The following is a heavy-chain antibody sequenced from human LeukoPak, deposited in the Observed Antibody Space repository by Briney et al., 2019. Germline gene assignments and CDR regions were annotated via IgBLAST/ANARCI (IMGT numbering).Heavy chain of an antibody. J-gene: IGHJ4*02. CDR3: ARGSRWYHY. CDR2: INHSGST. CDR1: GGSFSGYY. V-gene: IGHV4-34*01. D-gene: IGHD6-13*01. Sequence: KSSETLSLTCAVYGGSFSGYYWSWIRQPPGKGLEWIGEINHSGSTNYNPSLKSRVTISVDTSKNQFPLKLSSVTAADTAVYYCARGSRWYHYWGQGTLVTVSS.